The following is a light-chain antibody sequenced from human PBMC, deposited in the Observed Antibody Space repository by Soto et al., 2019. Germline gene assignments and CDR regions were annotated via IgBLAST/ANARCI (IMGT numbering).Light chain of an antibody. CDR2: DNN. CDR3: GTWDSSLSAVV. V-gene: IGLV1-51*01. J-gene: IGLJ2*01. Sequence: QSVLTQPPSVSAAPGQKVTIACSGSSSNIGNNYVSWYQQFPGTAPKLLMYDNNQRPSVIPDRFSGSKSGTSATLGITGLQTGDEVDYYCGTWDSSLSAVVFGGGTKLTVL. CDR1: SSNIGNNY.